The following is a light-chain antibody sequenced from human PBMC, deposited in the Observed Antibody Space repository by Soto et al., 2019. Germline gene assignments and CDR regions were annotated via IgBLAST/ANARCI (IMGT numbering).Light chain of an antibody. V-gene: IGKV4-1*01. J-gene: IGKJ3*01. CDR3: QQFYSIPVT. CDR2: WAS. CDR1: QSVLYSSNNKNY. Sequence: DIVMTQSPDSLAVSPGERATISCKSSQSVLYSSNNKNYLAWYQQKPGQPPKLLIYWASTRESGVPDRFSGSGSGTDFTLTISSLQAEDVAVYYCQQFYSIPVTFGPGTKVEIK.